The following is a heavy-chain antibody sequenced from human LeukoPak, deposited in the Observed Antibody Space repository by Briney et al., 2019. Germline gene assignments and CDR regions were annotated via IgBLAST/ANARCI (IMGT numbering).Heavy chain of an antibody. CDR1: GYRFTGYW. J-gene: IGHJ4*02. Sequence: GESLKISCKASGYRFTGYWIGWVRQMPGKGLEWMGIIYPSDSDTRYSPSFQGQVTISADKSISTAYLQWSSLKASDTAMYYCARHSGSYRSDYFDYWGQGTLVTVSS. CDR3: ARHSGSYRSDYFDY. V-gene: IGHV5-51*01. CDR2: IYPSDSDT. D-gene: IGHD1-26*01.